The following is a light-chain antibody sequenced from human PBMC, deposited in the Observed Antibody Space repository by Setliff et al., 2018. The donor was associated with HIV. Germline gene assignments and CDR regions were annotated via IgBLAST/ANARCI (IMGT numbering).Light chain of an antibody. Sequence: QSALAQPASVSGSPGQSITISCTGTSRDVGGYNYVSWYQQHPGKAPKLIIYEVRNRPSGVSIRFSGSKSGNTASLTISGLQTEDEADYYCSSYAITNTLPFGTGT. V-gene: IGLV2-14*01. J-gene: IGLJ1*01. CDR3: SSYAITNTLP. CDR1: SRDVGGYNY. CDR2: EVR.